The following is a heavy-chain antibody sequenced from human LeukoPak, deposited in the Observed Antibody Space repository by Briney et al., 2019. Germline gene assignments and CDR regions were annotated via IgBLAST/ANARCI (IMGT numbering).Heavy chain of an antibody. CDR3: AREKNPTYDILTGYYYFDY. CDR2: IIPILGIA. Sequence: GASVKVSCKASGGTFSSYAISWVRQAPGQGLEWMGRIIPILGIANYAQKFQGRVTITADKSTSTAYMELSSLRSEDTAVYYCAREKNPTYDILTGYYYFDYWGQGTLVTVSS. V-gene: IGHV1-69*04. D-gene: IGHD3-9*01. CDR1: GGTFSSYA. J-gene: IGHJ4*02.